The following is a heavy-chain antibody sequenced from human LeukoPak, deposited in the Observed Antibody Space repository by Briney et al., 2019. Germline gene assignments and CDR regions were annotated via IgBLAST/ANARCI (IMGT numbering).Heavy chain of an antibody. CDR3: ARAFMDTAMGHYYYYGMDV. V-gene: IGHV4-59*01. CDR2: IYYSGST. CDR1: GGSISSYY. Sequence: SETLSLTCTVSGGSISSYYWSWIRQPPGKGLEWIGYIYYSGSTNYNPSLKSRVTISVDTSKNQFSLKLSSVTAADTAVYYCARAFMDTAMGHYYYYGMDVWGQGTTVTVSS. J-gene: IGHJ6*02. D-gene: IGHD5-18*01.